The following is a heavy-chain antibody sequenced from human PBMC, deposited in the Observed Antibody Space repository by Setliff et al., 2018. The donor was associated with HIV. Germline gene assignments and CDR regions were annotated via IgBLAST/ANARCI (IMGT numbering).Heavy chain of an antibody. J-gene: IGHJ4*02. Sequence: PGGSLRLSCTASGLTISNFDMNWVRQAPGKGLEWVSYITSSGSIAYYADSVKGRFTVSRDSAQSSLYLQMSSLRAEDTAVYYCARSHYSRGESFDYWGQGTLVTVPQ. CDR3: ARSHYSRGESFDY. D-gene: IGHD2-21*01. CDR1: GLTISNFD. CDR2: ITSSGSIA. V-gene: IGHV3-48*03.